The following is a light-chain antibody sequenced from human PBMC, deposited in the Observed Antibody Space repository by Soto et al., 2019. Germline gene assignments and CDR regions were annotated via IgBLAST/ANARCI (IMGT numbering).Light chain of an antibody. CDR2: GNS. CDR3: QSYDSSLSRV. CDR1: SSNIGAGYD. Sequence: QSVLTQPPSVSGAPGQSVTISCTGSSSNIGAGYDVHWYQQLPGTPPKLLIYGNSNRPSGVPDRFSGSKSGTSASLAITGLQAEDEADYYCQSYDSSLSRVFGTGTKVTVL. V-gene: IGLV1-40*01. J-gene: IGLJ1*01.